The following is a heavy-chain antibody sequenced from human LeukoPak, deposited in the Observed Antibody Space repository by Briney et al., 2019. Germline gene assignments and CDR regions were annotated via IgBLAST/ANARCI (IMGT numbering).Heavy chain of an antibody. CDR2: IYTSGST. J-gene: IGHJ4*02. CDR3: ARDGAYGDWTVVYFDY. Sequence: SQTLSLTCTVSGGSISSGSYYWSWIRQPAGKGLEWIGRIYTSGSTNYNPSLKSRVTISVDTSKNQFSLKLSSVTAADTAVYYCARDGAYGDWTVVYFDYWGQGTLVTVSS. V-gene: IGHV4-61*02. CDR1: GGSISSGSYY. D-gene: IGHD4-17*01.